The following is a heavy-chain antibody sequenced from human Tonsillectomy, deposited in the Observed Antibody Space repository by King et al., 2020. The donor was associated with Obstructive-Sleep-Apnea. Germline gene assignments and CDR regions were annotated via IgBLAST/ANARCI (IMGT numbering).Heavy chain of an antibody. CDR2: IGRGGTST. D-gene: IGHD6-13*01. V-gene: IGHV3-23*04. J-gene: IGHJ1*01. Sequence: VQLVESGGGLIQPGGSLRLSCAASGFTFSSFAMTWVRQAPGKGLEWVSAIGRGGTSTYYADSVKGRFTISTDNSKNTLYLQMNRLRAEDTAGYYWEKRKEVAAGQHGGQGTRVTVSS. CDR1: GFTFSSFA. CDR3: EKRKEVAAGQH.